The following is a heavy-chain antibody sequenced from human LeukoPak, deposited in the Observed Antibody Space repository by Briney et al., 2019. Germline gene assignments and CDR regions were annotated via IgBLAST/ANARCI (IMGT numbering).Heavy chain of an antibody. CDR3: ARAGLRGDAFHI. CDR2: IIPIFGIA. CDR1: GGTFSSYA. V-gene: IGHV1-69*04. Sequence: VASVKVSCKASGGTFSSYAISWVRQAPGQGLEWMGRIIPIFGIANYAQKFQGRVTITADKSTSTAYMELSSLRSEDTAVYYCARAGLRGDAFHIWGQGTMVTVSS. J-gene: IGHJ3*02. D-gene: IGHD4-17*01.